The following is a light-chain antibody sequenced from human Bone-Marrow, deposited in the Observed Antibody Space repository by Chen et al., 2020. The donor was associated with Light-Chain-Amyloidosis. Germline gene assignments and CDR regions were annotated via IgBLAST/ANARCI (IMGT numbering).Light chain of an antibody. J-gene: IGLJ3*02. CDR1: SSNIGAGYD. CDR3: QSYDSSLSGSV. CDR2: GNR. V-gene: IGLV1-40*01. Sequence: QSVLTQPPSVSGAPGQRVTISCTGSSSNIGAGYDVHWYQQLPGTAPKLPIYGNRNRPAGVPDLFSCSKAGTSASLAITGLQAEDEADYYCQSYDSSLSGSVFGGGTKLTVL.